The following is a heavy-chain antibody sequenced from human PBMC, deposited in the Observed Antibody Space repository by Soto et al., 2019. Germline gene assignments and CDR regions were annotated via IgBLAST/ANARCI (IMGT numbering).Heavy chain of an antibody. Sequence: SETLSLTCAAHGGSFRGYYWSWIRQPPGKGLEWIGEINHSGSTNYNPSLKSRVTISVDTSKNQFSLKLSSVTAADTAVYYCARVRDTAMGHSFDYWGQGTLVTVSS. D-gene: IGHD5-18*01. CDR1: GGSFRGYY. V-gene: IGHV4-34*01. CDR2: INHSGST. CDR3: ARVRDTAMGHSFDY. J-gene: IGHJ4*02.